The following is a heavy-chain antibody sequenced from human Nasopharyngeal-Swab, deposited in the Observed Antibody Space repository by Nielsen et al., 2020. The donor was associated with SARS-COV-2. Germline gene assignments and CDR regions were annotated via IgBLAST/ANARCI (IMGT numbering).Heavy chain of an antibody. CDR1: GGSISSYY. CDR3: ARDQAVAGTFLFDY. J-gene: IGHJ4*02. Sequence: SETLSLTCTVSGGSISSYYWSWIRQPPGKGLEWIGYIYYSGSTNYNPSPKSRVTISVDTSKNQFSLKLSSVTAADTAVYYCARDQAVAGTFLFDYWGQGTLVTVSS. CDR2: IYYSGST. D-gene: IGHD6-19*01. V-gene: IGHV4-59*01.